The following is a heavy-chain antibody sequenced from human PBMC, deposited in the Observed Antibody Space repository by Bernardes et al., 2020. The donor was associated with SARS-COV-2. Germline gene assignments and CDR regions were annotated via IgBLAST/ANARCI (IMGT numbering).Heavy chain of an antibody. J-gene: IGHJ4*02. CDR2: IYSGGST. Sequence: GGSLRLSCAASGFTVSSNYMSWVRQAPGKGLEWVSVIYSGGSTYYADSVKGRFTISRDNSKNTLYLQMNSLRAEDTAVYYCARGVLAAAGKNYWGQGTLVTVSS. CDR3: ARGVLAAAGKNY. CDR1: GFTVSSNY. D-gene: IGHD6-13*01. V-gene: IGHV3-66*01.